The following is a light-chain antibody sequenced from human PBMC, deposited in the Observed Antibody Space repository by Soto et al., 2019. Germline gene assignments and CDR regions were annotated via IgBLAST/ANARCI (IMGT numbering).Light chain of an antibody. J-gene: IGKJ4*01. CDR3: QQYNNWPPLT. Sequence: EIVMTQSPATLSVSPGDRATLSCRARQSVSSSLAWYQQIPGQAPRLLIYDASTRATGIPARFGGSGSGTEFTLTISSLQSEDFAVYYCQQYNNWPPLTFGGGTKVERK. CDR2: DAS. CDR1: QSVSSS. V-gene: IGKV3-15*01.